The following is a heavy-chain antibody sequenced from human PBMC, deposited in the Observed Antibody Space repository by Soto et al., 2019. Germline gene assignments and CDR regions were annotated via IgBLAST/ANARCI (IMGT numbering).Heavy chain of an antibody. CDR2: IIPIFGTA. V-gene: IGHV1-69*01. Sequence: QVQLVQSGAEVKKPGSSVKVSCKASGGTFSSYAISWVRQAPGQGLEWMGGIIPIFGTANYAQKFQGRVMITADESTSTAYMELSSLRSEDTAVYYCASPRDQWGYSNYFDYWGQGTLVTVSS. CDR1: GGTFSSYA. D-gene: IGHD4-4*01. J-gene: IGHJ4*02. CDR3: ASPRDQWGYSNYFDY.